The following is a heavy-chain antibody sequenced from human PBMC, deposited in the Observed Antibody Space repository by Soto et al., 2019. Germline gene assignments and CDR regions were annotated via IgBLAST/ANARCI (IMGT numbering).Heavy chain of an antibody. Sequence: EVQLLESGGGLVQPGGSLRLSCAASGFTFSYYAMTWVRQAPGKGLEWVSAISGGGGSTYYADSVEGRFTISRDNSKNSLYLQMNILRAEDTAVYYCAKYAPSKYSSSGSIGYWGQGAVVTVSS. J-gene: IGHJ4*02. CDR2: ISGGGGST. CDR3: AKYAPSKYSSSGSIGY. CDR1: GFTFSYYA. V-gene: IGHV3-23*01. D-gene: IGHD6-6*01.